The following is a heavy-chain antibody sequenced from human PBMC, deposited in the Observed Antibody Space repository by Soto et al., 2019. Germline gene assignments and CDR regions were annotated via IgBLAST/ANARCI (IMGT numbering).Heavy chain of an antibody. V-gene: IGHV1-69*01. CDR2: FNPIFETA. J-gene: IGHJ6*02. CDR3: TRGITLIRGVIPPGYYYGMDV. Sequence: QVQLVQSGAEVKKPGSSVKVSCKASGGTLSSYAISWVRQAPGQGLEWMGGFNPIFETANYAQKFQGRVTITADESTNTAYMELSSLRSEDTAVYYCTRGITLIRGVIPPGYYYGMDVWGQGTTVAVSS. CDR1: GGTLSSYA. D-gene: IGHD3-10*01.